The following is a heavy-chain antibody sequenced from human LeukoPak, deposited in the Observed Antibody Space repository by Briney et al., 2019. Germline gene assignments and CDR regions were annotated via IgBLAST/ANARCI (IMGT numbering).Heavy chain of an antibody. CDR3: ARATLARAAAIYWFDP. D-gene: IGHD2-2*02. CDR1: GGSFSGYY. V-gene: IGHV4-34*01. J-gene: IGHJ5*02. Sequence: SETLSLTCAVYGGSFSGYYWSWIRQPPGKGLEWIGEINHSGSTNYNPSLKSRVTISVDTSKNQFSLKLSSVTAADTAVYYCARATLARAAAIYWFDPWGQGTLVTVSS. CDR2: INHSGST.